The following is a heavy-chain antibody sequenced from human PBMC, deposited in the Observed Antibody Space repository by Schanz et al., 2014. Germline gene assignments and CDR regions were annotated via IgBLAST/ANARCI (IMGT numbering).Heavy chain of an antibody. CDR2: IKEDGSKK. CDR1: GFTFTGHW. J-gene: IGHJ6*02. Sequence: DVQLVESGGGLVQPGGSLRLSCAASGFTFTGHWMSWVRQAPGKGLEWVANIKEDGSKKYYVDSVRGRFTISRDNAKNSLYLQLNSLTAEDTAVYYCARRITGTHHNPYYHGMDVWGQGTTVTVSS. D-gene: IGHD1-20*01. CDR3: ARRITGTHHNPYYHGMDV. V-gene: IGHV3-7*03.